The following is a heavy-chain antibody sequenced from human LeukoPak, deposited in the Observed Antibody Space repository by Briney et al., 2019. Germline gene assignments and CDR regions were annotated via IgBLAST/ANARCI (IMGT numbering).Heavy chain of an antibody. Sequence: PGGSLRLSCAASRFIFRNYAMSWVRQAPGRGLEWLSIISGTADSKYYADSVKGRFTISRDNPRSTLYLEMNILRAEDTAVYYCAKADATIGGAFGTWGQGTTVIVSS. D-gene: IGHD3-16*01. CDR3: AKADATIGGAFGT. CDR2: ISGTADSK. V-gene: IGHV3-23*01. J-gene: IGHJ3*02. CDR1: RFIFRNYA.